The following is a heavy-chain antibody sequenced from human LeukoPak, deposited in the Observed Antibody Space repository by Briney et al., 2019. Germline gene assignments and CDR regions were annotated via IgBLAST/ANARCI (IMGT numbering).Heavy chain of an antibody. CDR1: GGSFSGYY. V-gene: IGHV4-34*01. D-gene: IGHD4-11*01. CDR2: INHSGST. CDR3: ARGRSNSYYYYYMDV. J-gene: IGHJ6*03. Sequence: SQTLSLTCALYGGSFSGYYWSWIRPPPGERLEWIGEINHSGSTNYTPSLQSRVTISVDTSKNQFSLKLSSVTAADTAVYYCARGRSNSYYYYYMDVWGKGTTVTVSS.